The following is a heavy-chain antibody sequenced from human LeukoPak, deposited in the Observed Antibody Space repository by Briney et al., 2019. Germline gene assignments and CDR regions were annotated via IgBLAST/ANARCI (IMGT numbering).Heavy chain of an antibody. J-gene: IGHJ1*01. D-gene: IGHD3-22*01. CDR1: GFTFSSYW. V-gene: IGHV3-74*01. Sequence: GGSLRLSSAASGFTFSSYWMHWVRQAPGKGLVWVSRIKSDGKTNYADSVKGRFTISRDNAKNTVSLQMNSLRAEDTGVYYCARAPSEIGGYYPEYFRHWGQGTLVTVSS. CDR3: ARAPSEIGGYYPEYFRH. CDR2: IKSDGKT.